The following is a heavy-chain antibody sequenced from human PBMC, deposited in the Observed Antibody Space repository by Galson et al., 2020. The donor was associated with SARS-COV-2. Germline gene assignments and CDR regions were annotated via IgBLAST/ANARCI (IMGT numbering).Heavy chain of an antibody. CDR1: GYTFTGYY. CDR2: INPNSGGT. V-gene: IGHV1-2*02. D-gene: IGHD3-10*01. CDR3: ARGERGYYGSGSYLKFDY. J-gene: IGHJ4*02. Sequence: ASVKVSCKASGYTFTGYYMHWVRQAPGQGLEWMGWINPNSGGTNYAQKFQGRVTMTRDTSISTAYMELSRLRSDDTAMYYCARGERGYYGSGSYLKFDYWGQGTLVTVSS.